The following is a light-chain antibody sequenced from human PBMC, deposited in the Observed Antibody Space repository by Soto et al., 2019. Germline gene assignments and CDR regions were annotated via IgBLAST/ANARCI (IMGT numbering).Light chain of an antibody. CDR2: EVS. Sequence: QSALTQPASVSGSPGQSITISCTGTSSDVGGYNYVSWYQQHPGKAPKLMIYEVSNRPSGVSNRFSGSKSGSTASLTSSGLQAEDEADYYCSSYTGSSTNYVFGTGTKLTVL. V-gene: IGLV2-14*01. CDR1: SSDVGGYNY. CDR3: SSYTGSSTNYV. J-gene: IGLJ1*01.